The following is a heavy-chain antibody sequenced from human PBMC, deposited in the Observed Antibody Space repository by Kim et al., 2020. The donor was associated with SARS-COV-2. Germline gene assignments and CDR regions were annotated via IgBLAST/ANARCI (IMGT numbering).Heavy chain of an antibody. Sequence: STYYNPSLKSRVTISVDTSKNQFSLKLSSVTAADTAVYYCAREKQGSYGYWGQGTLVTVSS. CDR2: ST. J-gene: IGHJ4*02. D-gene: IGHD3-16*01. CDR3: AREKQGSYGY. V-gene: IGHV4-31*02.